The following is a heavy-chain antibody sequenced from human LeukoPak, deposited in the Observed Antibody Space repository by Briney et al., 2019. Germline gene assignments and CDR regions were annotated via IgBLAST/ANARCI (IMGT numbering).Heavy chain of an antibody. J-gene: IGHJ4*02. D-gene: IGHD5-24*01. CDR3: AMSVEMPPIPSFDY. Sequence: ASVKVSCKTSGYIFTPHHIHWMRQAPGQGLELLGWVSAANNPEYSQKFQGRVVITRDASATTSYLELNSLRSEDTAVYYCAMSVEMPPIPSFDYWGQGALVTVSS. CDR2: VSAANNP. V-gene: IGHV1-3*01. CDR1: GYIFTPHH.